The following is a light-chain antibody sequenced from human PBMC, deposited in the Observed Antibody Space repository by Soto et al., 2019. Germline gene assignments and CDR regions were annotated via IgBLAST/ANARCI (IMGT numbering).Light chain of an antibody. CDR2: AND. CDR3: ATWDTSLSAVV. Sequence: QSVLTQPPSVSAAPGQKVTISCSGSSSNVGNNIVSWYQQLPGAVPKLLIYANDKRPSGIPDRFSDSKSGTSATLGITGLQTGDEADYYCATWDTSLSAVVFGGGTKVTVL. J-gene: IGLJ3*02. V-gene: IGLV1-51*01. CDR1: SSNVGNNI.